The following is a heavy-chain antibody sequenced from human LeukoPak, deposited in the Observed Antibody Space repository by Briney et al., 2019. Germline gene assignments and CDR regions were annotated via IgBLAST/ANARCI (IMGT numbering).Heavy chain of an antibody. V-gene: IGHV3-48*04. Sequence: PGGSLRLSCAASGFTFSAYAMNWVRQAPGKGLEWVSYISSSGSTIYYADSVKGRFTISRDNAKNSLYLQMNSLRAEDTAVYYCARVGYTGTWYSSPPFDYWGQGTLVTVSS. CDR3: ARVGYTGTWYSSPPFDY. D-gene: IGHD6-13*01. CDR1: GFTFSAYA. CDR2: ISSSGSTI. J-gene: IGHJ4*02.